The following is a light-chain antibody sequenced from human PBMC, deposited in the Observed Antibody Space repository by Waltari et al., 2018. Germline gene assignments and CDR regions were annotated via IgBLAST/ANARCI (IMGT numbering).Light chain of an antibody. CDR2: EAS. CDR1: QYISNY. J-gene: IGKJ1*01. Sequence: AFRMTQSPSSLSASTGDRVTIPCRASQYISNYLAWFQQRPGKAPKLLIYEASTLQRGVPSRFSGSGSGTDFTLTITSLQSDDFAVYHCLQYNHWPPWTFGQGTKVEIK. V-gene: IGKV1-8*01. CDR3: LQYNHWPPWT.